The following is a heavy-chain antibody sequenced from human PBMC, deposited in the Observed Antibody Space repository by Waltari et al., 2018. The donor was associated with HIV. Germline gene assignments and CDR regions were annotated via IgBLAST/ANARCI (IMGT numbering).Heavy chain of an antibody. CDR3: ARVTVKARAFDV. CDR2: IIPIFGTA. V-gene: IGHV1-69*05. Sequence: QVQLVQSGAEVKKPGSSVKVSCKASGGTFSSYAISWVRQAPGQGLEWMGGIIPIFGTANYAQKFQGRVTMTRNISITTAYLELSSLTSEDTAVYYCARVTVKARAFDVWGQGTVVTVSS. CDR1: GGTFSSYA. D-gene: IGHD3-22*01. J-gene: IGHJ3*01.